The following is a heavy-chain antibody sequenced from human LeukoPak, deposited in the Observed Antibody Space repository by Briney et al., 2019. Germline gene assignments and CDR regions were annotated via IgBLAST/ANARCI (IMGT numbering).Heavy chain of an antibody. CDR1: GFTFSASA. V-gene: IGHV3-23*01. CDR3: AKNYYASGSHLDWFDP. J-gene: IGHJ5*02. D-gene: IGHD3-10*01. CDR2: FMGSGGST. Sequence: GGSLGLSCGASGFTFSASAMGWVRQAPGKGLEWGSGFMGSGGSTYYADSVKGRFTISRDNSKNTLYLQMNSLRAEDTAVYSCAKNYYASGSHLDWFDPWGQGTLVTVSS.